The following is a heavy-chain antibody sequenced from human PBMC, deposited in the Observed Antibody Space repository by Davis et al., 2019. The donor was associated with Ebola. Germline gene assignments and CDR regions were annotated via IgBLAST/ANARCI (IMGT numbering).Heavy chain of an antibody. V-gene: IGHV4-34*01. CDR3: ARVYPYYDYIWGSYRYTGPHFDY. CDR2: INHSGST. D-gene: IGHD3-16*02. CDR1: GGSFSGYY. Sequence: SETLSLTCAVYGGSFSGYYCSWIRQPPGKGLEWIGEINHSGSTNYNPSLKSRVTISVDTSKNQFSLKLSSVTAADTAVYYCARVYPYYDYIWGSYRYTGPHFDYWGQGTLVTVSS. J-gene: IGHJ4*02.